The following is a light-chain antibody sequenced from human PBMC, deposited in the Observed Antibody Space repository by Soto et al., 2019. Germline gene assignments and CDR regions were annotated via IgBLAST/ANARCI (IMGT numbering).Light chain of an antibody. CDR2: GNT. J-gene: IGLJ1*01. Sequence: QSLLTEPPSVSVAPGQRVTSFCTGSTSNIGADYHVHWYRQLPGTAPRLLIYGNTNRPSGVPGRFSGSKSGTSASLAITGLQAEDEGNYYCQSYDTSLRAYVFGTGTKVTV. CDR3: QSYDTSLRAYV. CDR1: TSNIGADYH. V-gene: IGLV1-40*01.